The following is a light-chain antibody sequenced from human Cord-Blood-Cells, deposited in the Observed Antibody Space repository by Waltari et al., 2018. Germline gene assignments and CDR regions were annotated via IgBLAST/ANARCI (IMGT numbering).Light chain of an antibody. CDR2: GAA. CDR3: HQYGSSNPYS. Sequence: ELVLTQSPGTLYLSPGERATIPCRSSQSVSSSYLAWSQQKPGQAPRLLIYGAASRSTGIPDRFSGSGSGTDFTLTISRLEPEDFAVYYCHQYGSSNPYSFGQGTKLEIK. CDR1: QSVSSSY. J-gene: IGKJ2*03. V-gene: IGKV3-20*01.